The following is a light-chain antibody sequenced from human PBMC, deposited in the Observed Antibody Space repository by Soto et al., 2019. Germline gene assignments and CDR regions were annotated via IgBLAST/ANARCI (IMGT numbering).Light chain of an antibody. V-gene: IGKV2-28*01. CDR1: QSLQHRNGYNY. CDR2: LGS. CDR3: MQALQTPIT. Sequence: DFVMSQSPLSLPVTLGEPASISCRSGQSLQHRNGYNYLAWYLQKPGQSPQLLIYLGSLRASGVPYRFRGSGSGTDFTLTISRVEAEDVGVYYCMQALQTPITFGQGTRLEIE. J-gene: IGKJ5*01.